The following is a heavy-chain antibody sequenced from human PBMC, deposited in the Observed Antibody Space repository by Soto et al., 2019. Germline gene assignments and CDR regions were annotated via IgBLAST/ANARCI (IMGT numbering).Heavy chain of an antibody. V-gene: IGHV4-34*01. J-gene: IGHJ5*02. CDR1: GGSFSGYY. CDR3: ARVSETRILWRKGWFDP. CDR2: INHSGST. Sequence: SETLSLTCAVYGGSFSGYYWSWIRQPPGKGLEWIGEINHSGSTNYNPSLKSRVTISVDTSKNQFSLKLSSVTAADTAVYYCARVSETRILWRKGWFDPWGQGTLVTVSS. D-gene: IGHD2-21*01.